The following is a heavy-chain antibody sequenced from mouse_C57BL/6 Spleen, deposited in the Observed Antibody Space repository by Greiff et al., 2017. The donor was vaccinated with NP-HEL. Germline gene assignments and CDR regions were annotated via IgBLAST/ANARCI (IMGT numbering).Heavy chain of an antibody. Sequence: QVQLKQPGAELVKPGASVKLSCKASGYTFTSYWMQWVKQRPGQGLEWIGEIDPSDSYTNYNQKFKGKATLTVDTSSSTAYMQLSSLTSEDSAVYYCASGDYHYFDYWGQGTTLTVSS. CDR3: ASGDYHYFDY. V-gene: IGHV1-50*01. J-gene: IGHJ2*01. CDR2: IDPSDSYT. D-gene: IGHD2-13*01. CDR1: GYTFTSYW.